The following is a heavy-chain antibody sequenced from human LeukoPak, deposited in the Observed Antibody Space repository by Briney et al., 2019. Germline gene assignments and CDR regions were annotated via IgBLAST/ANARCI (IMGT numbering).Heavy chain of an antibody. CDR1: GYTFTSYD. D-gene: IGHD2-2*01. CDR2: MNPNSGNT. V-gene: IGHV1-8*01. CDR3: ARFYCSSTSCGMDV. Sequence: ASVKVSCKASGYTFTSYDINWVRQATGQGLEWMGWMNPNSGNTGYAQKFQGRVTMTRNTSISTAYMELSSLRSEDTAVYYCARFYCSSTSCGMDVWGQGITVTVSS. J-gene: IGHJ6*02.